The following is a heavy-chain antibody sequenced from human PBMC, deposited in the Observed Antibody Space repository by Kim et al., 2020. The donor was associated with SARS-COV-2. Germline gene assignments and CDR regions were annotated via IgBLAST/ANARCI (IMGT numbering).Heavy chain of an antibody. Sequence: VDSVNGRFTISRDNAKNSLYLQMNSLRAEDTAVYYCARRSDYGDYGLLDWGQGTLVTVSS. J-gene: IGHJ4*02. D-gene: IGHD4-17*01. V-gene: IGHV3-7*03. CDR3: ARRSDYGDYGLLD.